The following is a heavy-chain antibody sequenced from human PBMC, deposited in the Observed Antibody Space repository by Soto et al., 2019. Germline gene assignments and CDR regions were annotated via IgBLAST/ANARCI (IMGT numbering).Heavy chain of an antibody. V-gene: IGHV1-3*01. CDR2: INAGNGNT. J-gene: IGHJ3*02. Sequence: ASVKVSCKASGYTFTSYAMHWVRQAPRQRLEWMGWINAGNGNTKYSQKFQGRVTITRDTSASTAYMELSSLRSEDTAVYYCAREIFPFYYDSSGYYSDAFDIWGQGTMVTVS. CDR1: GYTFTSYA. CDR3: AREIFPFYYDSSGYYSDAFDI. D-gene: IGHD3-22*01.